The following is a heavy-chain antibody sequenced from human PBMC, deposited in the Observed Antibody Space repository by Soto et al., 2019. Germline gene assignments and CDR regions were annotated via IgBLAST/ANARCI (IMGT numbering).Heavy chain of an antibody. CDR2: ISGSGGST. V-gene: IGHV3-23*01. J-gene: IGHJ6*02. Sequence: GGSLRLSCAASGFTFSSYAMSWVRQAPGKGLEWVSAISGSGGSTYYADSVKGRFTISRDNSKNTLYLQMNSLRAEGTAVYYCAKVGVAARLHYHYGMDVWAQGTTVTVSS. CDR1: GFTFSSYA. CDR3: AKVGVAARLHYHYGMDV. D-gene: IGHD6-6*01.